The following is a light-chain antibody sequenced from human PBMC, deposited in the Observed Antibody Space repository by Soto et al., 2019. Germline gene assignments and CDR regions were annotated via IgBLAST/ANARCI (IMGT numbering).Light chain of an antibody. J-gene: IGKJ5*01. V-gene: IGKV3-11*01. Sequence: VWTHSQATLSLSPGERATLSCRASHSVSSYLACYQQKRCQAPRPLIYYASKRATVIPATFSGSGSGTDFTLPISRLEPGGFAVYYCQQRSNWPPITFGQGTRLEIK. CDR1: HSVSSY. CDR2: YAS. CDR3: QQRSNWPPIT.